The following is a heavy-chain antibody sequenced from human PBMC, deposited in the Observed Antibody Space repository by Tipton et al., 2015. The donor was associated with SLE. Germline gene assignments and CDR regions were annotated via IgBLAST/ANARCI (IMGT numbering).Heavy chain of an antibody. V-gene: IGHV4-39*07. CDR3: ARQLTTVTTLGAFDI. CDR2: IYYSGST. D-gene: IGHD4-17*01. CDR1: GGSISSSSYY. Sequence: TLSLTCTVSGGSISSSSYYWGWIRQPSGKGLEWIGSIYYSGSTYFNPSLKSRVTMSVDTSKNQFSLNLSSMTAADTAVFYCARQLTTVTTLGAFDIWGQGTMVTVSS. J-gene: IGHJ3*02.